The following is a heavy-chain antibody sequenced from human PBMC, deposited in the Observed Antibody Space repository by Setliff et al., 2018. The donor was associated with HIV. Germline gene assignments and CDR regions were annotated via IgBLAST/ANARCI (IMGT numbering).Heavy chain of an antibody. CDR1: GFTFTSSA. CDR2: IVVGSGNT. V-gene: IGHV1-58*01. J-gene: IGHJ3*02. Sequence: SVKVSCKASGFTFTSSAVQWVRQARGQRLEWIGWIVVGSGNTNYAQKFQERVTITRDMSTSTAYMELSSLRSEDTAVYYCAAPLRYDSSGYYEEAFDIWGQGTMVTISS. CDR3: AAPLRYDSSGYYEEAFDI. D-gene: IGHD3-22*01.